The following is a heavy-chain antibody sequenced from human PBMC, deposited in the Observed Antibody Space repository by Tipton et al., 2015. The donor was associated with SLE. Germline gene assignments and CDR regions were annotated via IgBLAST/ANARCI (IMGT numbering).Heavy chain of an antibody. CDR2: VIPIFSRI. CDR3: ARDVQGVHNWFDP. J-gene: IGHJ5*02. Sequence: QLVQSGAEVKKPGSSVKVSCKVSGGTFSSYAFSWVRQVPGQGLEWMGGVIPIFSRIHYAQKFQGRVTITTDESTSTAYMQLSSLKSDDTAVYYCARDVQGVHNWFDPWGQGTLVTVSS. V-gene: IGHV1-69*05. D-gene: IGHD3-10*02. CDR1: GGTFSSYA.